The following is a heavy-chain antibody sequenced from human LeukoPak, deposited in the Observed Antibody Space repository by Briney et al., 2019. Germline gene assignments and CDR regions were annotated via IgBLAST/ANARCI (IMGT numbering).Heavy chain of an antibody. CDR1: GGTFSSYT. CDR3: AREGGVGPTAPPDYYSYQMDV. J-gene: IGHJ6*03. D-gene: IGHD1-26*01. Sequence: ASVKVSCKASGGTFSSYTITWVRQAPGQGLEWMGWISPYTTKTNYAQSLQGRVTMTTDTSTSTAYMELRSLRSDDTAVYYCAREGGVGPTAPPDYYSYQMDVWGKGTTVTVSS. V-gene: IGHV1-18*01. CDR2: ISPYTTKT.